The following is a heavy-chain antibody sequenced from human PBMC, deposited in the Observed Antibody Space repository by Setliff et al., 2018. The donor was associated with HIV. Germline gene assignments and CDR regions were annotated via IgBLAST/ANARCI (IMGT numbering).Heavy chain of an antibody. Sequence: ASVKVSCKTSGDKFGSFDINWVRQASGQGLEWVGWVYASTGHTAYARKFEGRVTMTWDPSTGIGYMELNSLRADDTAVYYCARGIDILVKMEIYYHYMDVWGKGTTVTVSS. CDR2: VYASTGHT. CDR3: ARGIDILVKMEIYYHYMDV. J-gene: IGHJ6*03. V-gene: IGHV1-8*01. D-gene: IGHD2-15*01. CDR1: GDKFGSFD.